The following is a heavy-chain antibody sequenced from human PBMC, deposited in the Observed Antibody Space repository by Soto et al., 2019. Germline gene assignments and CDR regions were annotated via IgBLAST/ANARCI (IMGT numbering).Heavy chain of an antibody. CDR3: ARVIEGSLPYFDY. J-gene: IGHJ4*02. D-gene: IGHD3-10*01. CDR1: GYTFTSYA. V-gene: IGHV1-3*01. CDR2: INAGNGNT. Sequence: GASVKVSCKASGYTFTSYAMHWVRQAPGQRLEWMGWINAGNGNTKYSQKFQGRVTITRDTSASTAYMELSSLRSEDTAVYYCARVIEGSLPYFDYWGQGPLVTVSS.